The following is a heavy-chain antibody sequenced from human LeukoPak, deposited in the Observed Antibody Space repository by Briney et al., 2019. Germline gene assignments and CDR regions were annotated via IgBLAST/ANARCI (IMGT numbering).Heavy chain of an antibody. CDR3: ARRSGHSSGWYTGPFNWFDP. CDR2: IYYSGST. J-gene: IGHJ5*02. D-gene: IGHD6-19*01. V-gene: IGHV4-61*05. Sequence: SETLSLTCTVSGGSITGSSYYWGWIRQPPGKGLEWVGYIYYSGSTNYNPSLKSRVTISVDTSKNQFSLKLSSVTAADTAVYYCARRSGHSSGWYTGPFNWFDPWGQGTLVTVSS. CDR1: GGSITGSSYY.